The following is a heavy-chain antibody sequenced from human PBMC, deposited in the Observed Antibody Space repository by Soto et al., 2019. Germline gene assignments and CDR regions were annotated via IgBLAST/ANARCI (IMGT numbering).Heavy chain of an antibody. CDR1: GFTFSSYA. D-gene: IGHD3-16*01. Sequence: GGSLRLSCAASGFTFSSYAMSWVRQAPGKGLEWVSTISGSGGSTYYADSVKGRFTISRDNSKNTLYLQMNSLRVGDTALYYCGEVRSGEVLPSWFDSCGPGTLVTVSS. J-gene: IGHJ5*01. CDR3: GEVRSGEVLPSWFDS. V-gene: IGHV3-23*01. CDR2: ISGSGGST.